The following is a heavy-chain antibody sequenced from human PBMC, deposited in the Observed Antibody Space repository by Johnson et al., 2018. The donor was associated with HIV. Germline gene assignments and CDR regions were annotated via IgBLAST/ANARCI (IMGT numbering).Heavy chain of an antibody. V-gene: IGHV3-11*04. J-gene: IGHJ3*02. CDR1: GFTFSDYY. CDR3: ARDRGYWDAFDI. CDR2: ISSSGTTV. Sequence: QMLLVESGGGLVKPGGSLRLSCASSGFTFSDYYMSWIRQTPGKGLEWVSYISSSGTTVYYADYVTGRFSISRDNAKHARYLQMNSLRAEDTAVYYCARDRGYWDAFDIWGQGTMVTVSS. D-gene: IGHD3-22*01.